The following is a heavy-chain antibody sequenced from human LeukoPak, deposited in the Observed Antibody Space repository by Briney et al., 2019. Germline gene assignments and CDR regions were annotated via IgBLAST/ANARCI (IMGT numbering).Heavy chain of an antibody. V-gene: IGHV4-59*01. D-gene: IGHD3-22*01. Sequence: SETLSLTCTVSGGSISSYYWSWIRQPPGKGLEWIGYIYYSGSPNYNPSLKSRVTISVDTSKNQFSLKLSSVTAADTAVYYCARDYYDSSGYYSLFGYWGQGTLVTVSS. CDR2: IYYSGSP. CDR3: ARDYYDSSGYYSLFGY. J-gene: IGHJ4*02. CDR1: GGSISSYY.